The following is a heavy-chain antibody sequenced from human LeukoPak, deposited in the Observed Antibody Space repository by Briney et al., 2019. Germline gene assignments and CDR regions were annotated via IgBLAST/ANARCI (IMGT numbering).Heavy chain of an antibody. V-gene: IGHV4-59*01. CDR1: GGSISTYY. Sequence: SETLSLTCFVSGGSISTYYWSWIRQPPGKGLEWIGYNYNRGTTAYNPSLKSRVTISVDRSKNQFSLSLTSVTAADTAFYYCAREKASAGPHFEHWVRGILVTVSS. J-gene: IGHJ4*02. D-gene: IGHD6-13*01. CDR2: NYNRGTT. CDR3: AREKASAGPHFEH.